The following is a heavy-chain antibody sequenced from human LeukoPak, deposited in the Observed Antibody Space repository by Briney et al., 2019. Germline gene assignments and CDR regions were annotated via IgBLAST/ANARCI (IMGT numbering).Heavy chain of an antibody. CDR2: IKQDGSQE. Sequence: PGGSLRLSCAASRFTLSTYWMSWVRQAPGKGLEWVAHIKQDGSQEYYVDSVKGRFTISRDSAKNSLYLQMNSLRAEDTAVYYCARSPPALVVAATFYDYWGQGTLVTVSS. D-gene: IGHD2-15*01. CDR3: ARSPPALVVAATFYDY. CDR1: RFTLSTYW. J-gene: IGHJ4*02. V-gene: IGHV3-7*01.